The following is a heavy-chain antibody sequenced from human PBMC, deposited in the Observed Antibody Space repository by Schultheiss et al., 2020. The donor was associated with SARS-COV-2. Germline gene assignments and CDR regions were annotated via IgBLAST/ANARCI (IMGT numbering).Heavy chain of an antibody. D-gene: IGHD3-10*01. Sequence: GGSLRLSCAASGFTFSSYSMNWVRQAPGKGLEWVSYISSSGSTIYYADSVKGRFTISRDNSKNTLYLQMNSLRAEDTAVYYCARVGNYGSGSYYNGNLDYWGQGTLVTVSS. V-gene: IGHV3-48*01. CDR1: GFTFSSYS. J-gene: IGHJ4*02. CDR2: ISSSGSTI. CDR3: ARVGNYGSGSYYNGNLDY.